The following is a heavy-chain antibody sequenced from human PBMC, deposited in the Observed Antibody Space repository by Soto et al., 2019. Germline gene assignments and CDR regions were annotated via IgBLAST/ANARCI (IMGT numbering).Heavy chain of an antibody. CDR1: GGTFSSYA. Sequence: QVQLVQSGAEVKKPGSSVKVSCKASGGTFSSYAISWVRQAPGQGLEWMGGIIPIFGTANYAQKFQGRVTXSAAESTSTAYLDLSSLRSEDTAVYYCAIGGDYFLSRSCFDPWGQGTLVTVSS. J-gene: IGHJ5*02. D-gene: IGHD4-17*01. CDR2: IIPIFGTA. V-gene: IGHV1-69*12. CDR3: AIGGDYFLSRSCFDP.